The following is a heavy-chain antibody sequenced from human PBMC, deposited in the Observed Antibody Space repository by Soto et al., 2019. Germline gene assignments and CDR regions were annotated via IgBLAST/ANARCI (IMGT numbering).Heavy chain of an antibody. CDR2: IYYSGST. Sequence: SETLSLTCSVSGGSISNNNYYWGWIRQPPGKALEWIGSIYYSGSTYYNPSLESRVSISVDTSRNQFSLKLNSVTAADTAVYYCARQGITMIVVVVTDNWFDPWGQGTLVTVSS. D-gene: IGHD3-22*01. J-gene: IGHJ5*02. CDR3: ARQGITMIVVVVTDNWFDP. CDR1: GGSISNNNYY. V-gene: IGHV4-39*01.